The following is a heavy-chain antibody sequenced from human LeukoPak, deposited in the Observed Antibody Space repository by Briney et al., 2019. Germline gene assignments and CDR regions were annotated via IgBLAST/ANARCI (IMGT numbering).Heavy chain of an antibody. CDR3: ARGGDYGDLRYFDY. D-gene: IGHD4-17*01. CDR1: GGSINNYY. Sequence: LETLSLTCTVSGGSINNYYWSWIRQPPGKGLEWIGYIYYRGSTNYNPSLKSRVTFSVDTSKNQFSLKLNSVTAADTAVYYCARGGDYGDLRYFDYWGQGTLVTLSS. CDR2: IYYRGST. V-gene: IGHV4-59*01. J-gene: IGHJ4*02.